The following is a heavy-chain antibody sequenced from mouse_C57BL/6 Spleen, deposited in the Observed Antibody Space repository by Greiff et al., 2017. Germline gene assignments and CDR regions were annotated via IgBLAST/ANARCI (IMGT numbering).Heavy chain of an antibody. CDR1: GYTFTSYW. CDR3: ARSGGSSSWFAY. CDR2: INPSNGGT. J-gene: IGHJ3*01. D-gene: IGHD1-1*01. V-gene: IGHV1-53*01. Sequence: QVHLKQPGTELVKPGASVKLSCKASGYTFTSYWMHWVKPRPGQGLEWIGNINPSNGGTNYNEKFKSKATLAVDKSSSTAYMQLSSLTSEDSAVYYCARSGGSSSWFAYWGQGTLVTVSA.